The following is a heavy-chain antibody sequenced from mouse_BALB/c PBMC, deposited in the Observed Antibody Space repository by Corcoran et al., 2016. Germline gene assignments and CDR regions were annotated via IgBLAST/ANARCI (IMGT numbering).Heavy chain of an antibody. V-gene: IGHV9-1*02. Sequence: QIQLVQSGPELKKPGETVQISCKASGYTFTNYGMNLLKQAPGQGLKWRAWINTYTGEPTYADDFKGRFAFSLETNASTAYLQINNLKNEDMATYFCARGGITPFAYWGQGTLVTVSA. J-gene: IGHJ3*01. CDR1: GYTFTNYG. D-gene: IGHD2-4*01. CDR2: INTYTGEP. CDR3: ARGGITPFAY.